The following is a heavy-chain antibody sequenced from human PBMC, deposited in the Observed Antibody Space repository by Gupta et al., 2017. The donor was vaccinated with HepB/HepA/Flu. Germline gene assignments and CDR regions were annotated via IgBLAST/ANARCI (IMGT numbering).Heavy chain of an antibody. CDR2: INAGNGNT. D-gene: IGHD6-19*01. V-gene: IGHV1-3*01. CDR3: ARIWDGSGWYVFDY. CDR1: GYTFTSYA. Sequence: QVQLVQSGAEVKKPGASVKVSCKASGYTFTSYAMHWVRQAPGQRLEWMGWINAGNGNTKYSQKFQGRVTITRDTSASTAYMELSSLRSEDTAVYYCARIWDGSGWYVFDYWGQGTLVTVSS. J-gene: IGHJ4*02.